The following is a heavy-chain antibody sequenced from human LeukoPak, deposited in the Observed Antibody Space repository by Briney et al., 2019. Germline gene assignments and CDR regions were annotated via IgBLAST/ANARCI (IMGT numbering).Heavy chain of an antibody. CDR3: ARGDFCSSTNCYLRPMDV. CDR2: IYYSGST. Sequence: SETLSLTSTVSGGSISDYYWNWLRQPPGKGLEWIGYIYYSGSTTYNPSLKSRVTMSVDTAKNQFSLKLRSVTAADTAVYYCARGDFCSSTNCYLRPMDVWGKGTTVTVSS. CDR1: GGSISDYY. D-gene: IGHD2-2*01. J-gene: IGHJ6*03. V-gene: IGHV4-59*01.